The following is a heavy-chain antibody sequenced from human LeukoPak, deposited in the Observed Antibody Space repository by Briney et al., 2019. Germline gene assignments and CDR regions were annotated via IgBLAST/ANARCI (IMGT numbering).Heavy chain of an antibody. CDR3: ARDQPAKIWFGELEGSNAFDI. J-gene: IGHJ3*02. Sequence: ASVKVSCKASGYTFTSYGISWVRQAPGQGLEWMGWISAYNGNTNYAQKLQGRVTMTTDTSTSTAYMELRSLRSDDTAVYYCARDQPAKIWFGELEGSNAFDIWGQGTMVTVSS. V-gene: IGHV1-18*01. CDR1: GYTFTSYG. CDR2: ISAYNGNT. D-gene: IGHD3-10*01.